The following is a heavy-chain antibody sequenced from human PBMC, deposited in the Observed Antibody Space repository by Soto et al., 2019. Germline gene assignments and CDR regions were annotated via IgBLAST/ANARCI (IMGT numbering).Heavy chain of an antibody. CDR3: ASDPLSIAALCYYYYMDV. CDR1: GYTFTRYG. J-gene: IGHJ6*03. CDR2: ISAYNGNT. Sequence: ASVKVSCKASGYTFTRYGISWVRQAPGQGLEWMGWISAYNGNTYYAQKLQGRVTMTTDTSTSTAFMELRSLRSDDTAVYYCASDPLSIAALCYYYYMDVWGKGTTVTVSS. V-gene: IGHV1-18*01. D-gene: IGHD6-6*01.